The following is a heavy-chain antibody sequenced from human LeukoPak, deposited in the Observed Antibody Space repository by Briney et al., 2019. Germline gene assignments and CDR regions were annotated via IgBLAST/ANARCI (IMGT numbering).Heavy chain of an antibody. CDR3: AKEGRLAYCGGDCYGEFDY. D-gene: IGHD2-21*02. CDR1: GFTFDDYT. V-gene: IGHV3-43*01. J-gene: IGHJ4*02. CDR2: ISWDGGST. Sequence: GGSLRLSCAASGFTFDDYTMHWVRQAPGKGLEWVSLISWDGGSTYYADSVKGRFTISRDNGKNSLYLQMNSLRTEDTALYYCAKEGRLAYCGGDCYGEFDYWGQGTLVTVSS.